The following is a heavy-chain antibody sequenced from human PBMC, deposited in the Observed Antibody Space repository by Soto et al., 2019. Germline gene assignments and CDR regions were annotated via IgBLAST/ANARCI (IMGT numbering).Heavy chain of an antibody. J-gene: IGHJ4*02. Sequence: QITLKESGPTLVKPTQTLTLTCTFSGFSLSTSGVGVGWIRQPPGKALEWLALIYWNDDKRYSPSLKSRLTITKDTSKNQEVLTMTNMDPVDTATYYCAHRAALSDPLPWPFRDRYYFDYWGQGTLVTVSS. V-gene: IGHV2-5*01. D-gene: IGHD3-16*02. CDR3: AHRAALSDPLPWPFRDRYYFDY. CDR1: GFSLSTSGVG. CDR2: IYWNDDK.